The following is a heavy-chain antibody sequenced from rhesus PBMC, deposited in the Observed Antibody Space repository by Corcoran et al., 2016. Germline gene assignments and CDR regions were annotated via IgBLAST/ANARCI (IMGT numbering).Heavy chain of an antibody. Sequence: QVHLQESGPGLGKSSETVSLTRPGSGDSIIGSFRHGFCQPPGRELTGMGYVGGSVENPYFGPSRKSLFTISTDTSKSQFSLKLSSMAAADTAVYYCARNYLDDYGNYRGKQDVWGRGVLVTVSS. CDR1: GDSIIGSF. D-gene: IGHD4-35*01. J-gene: IGHJ5-2*02. V-gene: IGHV4-165*02. CDR2: VGGSVENP. CDR3: ARNYLDDYGNYRGKQDV.